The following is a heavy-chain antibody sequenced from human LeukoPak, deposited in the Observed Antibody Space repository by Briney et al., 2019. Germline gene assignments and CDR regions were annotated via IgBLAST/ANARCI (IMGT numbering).Heavy chain of an antibody. CDR3: AIRYSYDAAFDY. CDR1: GYTFTSYD. Sequence: GASVKVSCKASGYTFTSYDINWVRQAPGQGLEWMGWISAYTGNTNYAQKLQGRVTMTTDTSTSTAYMELRNLRSDDTAVYYCAIRYSYDAAFDYWGQGTLVTVSS. J-gene: IGHJ4*02. D-gene: IGHD5-18*01. V-gene: IGHV1-18*01. CDR2: ISAYTGNT.